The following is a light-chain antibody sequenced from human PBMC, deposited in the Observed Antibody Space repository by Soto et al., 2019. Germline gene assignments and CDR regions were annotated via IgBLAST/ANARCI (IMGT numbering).Light chain of an antibody. Sequence: QSVLTQSPSVSGAPGQRVTISCTGNSSNIGAGYDVHWYKQLPGTAPKVLIYGNDNRPLGVPDRFSGSKSGTSGSLVISGLQAEDEADYYCQSYDSSLSRFVFGSRTKLTVL. CDR1: SSNIGAGYD. CDR3: QSYDSSLSRFV. CDR2: GND. V-gene: IGLV1-40*01. J-gene: IGLJ1*01.